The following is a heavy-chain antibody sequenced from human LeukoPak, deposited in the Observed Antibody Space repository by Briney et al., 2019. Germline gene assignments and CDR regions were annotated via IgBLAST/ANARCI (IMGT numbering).Heavy chain of an antibody. CDR3: ARDLVGGIWSAGF. V-gene: IGHV1-2*06. Sequence: ASVKVSCKTSGYTFTGYYVHWVRQAPGQGLEWMGRITPNSGDTIYAQKFQGRATKTRDTSISAAYMELNSLTSDDTAIYYCARDLVGGIWSAGFWGQGTLVTVSS. CDR2: ITPNSGDT. D-gene: IGHD3-3*01. J-gene: IGHJ4*02. CDR1: GYTFTGYY.